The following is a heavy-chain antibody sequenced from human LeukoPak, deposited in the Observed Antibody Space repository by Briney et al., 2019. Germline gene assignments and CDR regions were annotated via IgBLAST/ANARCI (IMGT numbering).Heavy chain of an antibody. CDR2: IYHSGST. CDR1: GYSISSGYY. CDR3: AGAGTYWFDP. J-gene: IGHJ5*02. Sequence: SETLSLTCTVSGYSISSGYYWGWIRQPPGKGLEWIGNIYHSGSTYYNPSLKSRVTISVDTSKNQFSLKLSSVTAADTAVYYCAGAGTYWFDPWGQGTLVTVSS. D-gene: IGHD6-13*01. V-gene: IGHV4-38-2*02.